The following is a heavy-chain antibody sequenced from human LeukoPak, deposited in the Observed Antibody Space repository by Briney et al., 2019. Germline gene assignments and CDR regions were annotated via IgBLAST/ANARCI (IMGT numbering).Heavy chain of an antibody. CDR3: ARAGKYGDPLG. V-gene: IGHV1-8*02. D-gene: IGHD4-17*01. J-gene: IGHJ4*02. CDR2: MNSNSGNT. Sequence: ASVKVSCKASGYTFTSYVISWVRQAPGQGLEWMGWMNSNSGNTGYAQKFQGRVTMTRNTSISTAYMELSSLRSENTAVYYCARAGKYGDPLGWGQGTLVTVSS. CDR1: GYTFTSYV.